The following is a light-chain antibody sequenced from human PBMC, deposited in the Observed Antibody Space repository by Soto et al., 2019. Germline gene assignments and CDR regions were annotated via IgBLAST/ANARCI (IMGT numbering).Light chain of an antibody. CDR2: AAS. CDR3: QKYGTSPPWT. J-gene: IGKJ1*01. V-gene: IGKV3-20*01. CDR1: ESISSSY. Sequence: VWTQSQGTLSFSPGERATLSCRATESISSSYLAWYQQKPGQAPRLLIYAASSRATGIPDRLSGSGSGTDFTLTIRRLEPEAFAVYSCQKYGTSPPWTFGQGNKVAIK.